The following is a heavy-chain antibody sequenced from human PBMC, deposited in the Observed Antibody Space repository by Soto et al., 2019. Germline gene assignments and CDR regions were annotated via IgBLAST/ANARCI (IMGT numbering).Heavy chain of an antibody. V-gene: IGHV4-39*02. J-gene: IGHJ4*02. Sequence: PSETLSLTCTVSGASISSSGYYWGWIRQPPGKGLEWIGIIYNSGSTYYNPSLKSRVTISVDTSKNHFSLKLSSVTAADAAVYYCARLRDPYYDILTGYYPDFWGQGALVTVS. D-gene: IGHD3-9*01. CDR1: GASISSSGYY. CDR3: ARLRDPYYDILTGYYPDF. CDR2: IYNSGST.